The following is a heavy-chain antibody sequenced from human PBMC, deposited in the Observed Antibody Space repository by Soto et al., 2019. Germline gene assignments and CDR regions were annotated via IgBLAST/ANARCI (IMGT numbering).Heavy chain of an antibody. D-gene: IGHD2-8*01. Sequence: QVQLQESCPGLVRPSQTLSLTCTVSAGSISTINYYWSWIRQHPEKGLEWIGYISYSGSTFYDSSLKSRFTISLDTSKKQFSLTLTSVTAADTAVYYCARSAKWDGFDPWGQGPMVTVSS. CDR1: AGSISTINYY. CDR3: ARSAKWDGFDP. J-gene: IGHJ3*01. CDR2: ISYSGST. V-gene: IGHV4-31*03.